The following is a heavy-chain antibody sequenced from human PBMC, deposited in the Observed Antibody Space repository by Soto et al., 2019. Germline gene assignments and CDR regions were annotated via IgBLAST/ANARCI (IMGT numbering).Heavy chain of an antibody. CDR1: GGSFSGYY. CDR2: INHSGST. CDR3: AREGEYSGYDYVGNYYYYYGMDV. V-gene: IGHV4-34*01. D-gene: IGHD5-12*01. J-gene: IGHJ6*02. Sequence: SETLSLTCAVYGGSFSGYYWSWIRQPPGKGLEWIGEINHSGSTNYNPSLKSRVTISVDTSKNQFSLKLSSVTAADTAVYYCAREGEYSGYDYVGNYYYYYGMDVWGQGTTGTVSS.